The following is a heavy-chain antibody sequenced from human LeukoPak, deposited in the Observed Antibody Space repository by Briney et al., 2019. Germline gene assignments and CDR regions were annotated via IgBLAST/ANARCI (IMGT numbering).Heavy chain of an antibody. D-gene: IGHD5-24*01. CDR3: ARGRDGYNFLNRGEYYYFDY. CDR1: GGSISSGSYY. Sequence: SQTLSLTCTVSGGSISSGSYYGRWIRQPAGKGLEWNVRFYTSGSTNYNPSLKSRVTISVDTSKNQFSLKLNSVTAADTAVYYCARGRDGYNFLNRGEYYYFDYWGQGTLVTVSS. CDR2: FYTSGST. J-gene: IGHJ4*02. V-gene: IGHV4-61*02.